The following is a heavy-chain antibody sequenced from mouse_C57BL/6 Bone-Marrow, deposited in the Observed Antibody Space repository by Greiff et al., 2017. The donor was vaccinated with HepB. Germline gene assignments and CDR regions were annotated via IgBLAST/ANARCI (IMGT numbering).Heavy chain of an antibody. V-gene: IGHV1-82*01. D-gene: IGHD1-1*01. J-gene: IGHJ4*01. CDR3: ASYYMDY. CDR1: GYAFSSSW. CDR2: IYPGDGDT. Sequence: VKLQQSGPELVKPGASVKISCKASGYAFSSSWMNWVKQRPGKGLEWIGRIYPGDGDTNYNGKFKGKATLTADKSSSTAYMQLSSLTSEDSAVYFCASYYMDYWGQGTSVTVSS.